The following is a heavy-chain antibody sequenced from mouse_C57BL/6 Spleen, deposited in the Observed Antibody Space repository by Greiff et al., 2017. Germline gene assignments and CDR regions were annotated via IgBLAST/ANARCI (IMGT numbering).Heavy chain of an antibody. V-gene: IGHV1-63*01. Sequence: QVQLQQSGAELVRPGTSVKMSCKASGYTFTNYWIGWAKQRPGHGLEWIGDIYPGGGYTNYNEKFKGKATLTADKSSSTAYMQFSSLTSEDSAIYYCARRPGDYDRGYFDYWGQGTTLTVSS. D-gene: IGHD2-4*01. CDR3: ARRPGDYDRGYFDY. CDR1: GYTFTNYW. J-gene: IGHJ2*01. CDR2: IYPGGGYT.